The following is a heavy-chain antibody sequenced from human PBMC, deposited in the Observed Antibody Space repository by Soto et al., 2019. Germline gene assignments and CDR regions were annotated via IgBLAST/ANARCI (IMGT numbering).Heavy chain of an antibody. CDR3: AREGSGYDAGFDY. CDR1: GFTVSSNY. CDR2: IYSGGST. J-gene: IGHJ4*02. V-gene: IGHV3-66*01. D-gene: IGHD5-12*01. Sequence: GSLRLSCAASGFTVSSNYMSWVRQAPGKGLEWVSVIYSGGSTYYADSVKGRFTISRDNSKNTLYLQMNSLRAEDTAVYYCAREGSGYDAGFDYWGQGTLLTVSS.